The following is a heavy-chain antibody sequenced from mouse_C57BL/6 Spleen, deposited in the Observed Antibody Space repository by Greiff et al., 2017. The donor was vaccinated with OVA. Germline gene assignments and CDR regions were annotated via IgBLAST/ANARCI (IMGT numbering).Heavy chain of an antibody. CDR3: ARGVITTVVYFDY. Sequence: QVQLQQSGPELVKPGASVKISCKASGYAFSSSWMNWVKQRPGKGLEWIGRIYPGDGDTNYNGKFKGKATLTADKSSSTAYMQLSSLTSEDSAVYFCARGVITTVVYFDYWGQGTTLTVSS. D-gene: IGHD1-1*01. J-gene: IGHJ2*01. CDR1: GYAFSSSW. CDR2: IYPGDGDT. V-gene: IGHV1-82*01.